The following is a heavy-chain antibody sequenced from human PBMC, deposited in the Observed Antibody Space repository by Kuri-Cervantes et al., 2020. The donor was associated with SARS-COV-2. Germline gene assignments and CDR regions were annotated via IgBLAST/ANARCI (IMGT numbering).Heavy chain of an antibody. V-gene: IGHV4-34*01. CDR2: IYHSGST. D-gene: IGHD3-3*01. J-gene: IGHJ4*02. Sequence: SETLSLTCAVYGGSFSGYYWSWIRQPPGKGLEWIGEIYHSGSTNYNPSLKSRVTISVDKSKNQFSLKLSSVTAADTAVYYCARDVRFLEGGLFDYWGQGTLVTVSS. CDR3: ARDVRFLEGGLFDY. CDR1: GGSFSGYY.